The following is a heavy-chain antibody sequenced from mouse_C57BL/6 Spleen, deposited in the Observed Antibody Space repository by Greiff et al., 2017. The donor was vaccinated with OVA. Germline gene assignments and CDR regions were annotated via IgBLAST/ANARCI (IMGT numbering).Heavy chain of an antibody. D-gene: IGHD2-1*01. CDR3: ASYGNYWYFDV. V-gene: IGHV5-16*01. Sequence: EVQVVESEGGLVQPGSSMKLSCTASGFTFSDYYMAWVRQVPEKGLEWVANINYDGSSTYYLDSLKSRFIISRDNAKNILYLQMSSLKSEDTATYYCASYGNYWYFDVWGTGTTVTVSS. CDR1: GFTFSDYY. J-gene: IGHJ1*03. CDR2: INYDGSST.